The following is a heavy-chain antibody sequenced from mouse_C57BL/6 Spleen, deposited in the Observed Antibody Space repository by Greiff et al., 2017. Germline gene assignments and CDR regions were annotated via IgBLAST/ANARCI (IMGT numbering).Heavy chain of an antibody. Sequence: EVQLQQSVAELVKPGASVKLSCTASGFNITNTYMHWVKQRPEQGLEWIGRIDPEDGNTKYAPKFQGQATITADTSSNTAYLQLSSLTSDDTAIYYCSIYVLWLRRDYWGQGTTLTVSS. V-gene: IGHV14-3*01. CDR1: GFNITNTY. D-gene: IGHD2-2*01. CDR3: SIYVLWLRRDY. CDR2: IDPEDGNT. J-gene: IGHJ2*01.